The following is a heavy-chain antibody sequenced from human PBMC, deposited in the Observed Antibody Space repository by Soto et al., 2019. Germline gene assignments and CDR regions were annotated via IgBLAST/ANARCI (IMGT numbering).Heavy chain of an antibody. CDR3: ARDRCTNGVCYAPSDY. V-gene: IGHV3-64*01. J-gene: IGHJ4*02. Sequence: EVQLVESGGGLVQPGGSLRLSCATSGFTFSTYAMHWVRQAPGKGLEYVSAISSNGRSTYYANSVKGRFTISRDNAQHTLYLQMDSLRAEDMAVYYCARDRCTNGVCYAPSDYWGQGNLVTVSS. CDR2: ISSNGRST. D-gene: IGHD2-8*01. CDR1: GFTFSTYA.